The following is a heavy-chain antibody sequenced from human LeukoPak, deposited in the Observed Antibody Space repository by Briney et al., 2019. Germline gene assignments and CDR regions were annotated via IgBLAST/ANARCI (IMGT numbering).Heavy chain of an antibody. J-gene: IGHJ4*02. D-gene: IGHD6-13*01. CDR2: IKEDGSEI. V-gene: IGHV3-7*01. CDR3: AREWQGGIAAAGTRIEGDY. Sequence: GGSLRLSCAASGFTFSSYWMSWVRQAPGKGLEWVANIKEDGSEIHYVDSVKGRFTISRDNAENSLFLQMNSLRVEDTAVYYCAREWQGGIAAAGTRIEGDYWGQGTLVAVSS. CDR1: GFTFSSYW.